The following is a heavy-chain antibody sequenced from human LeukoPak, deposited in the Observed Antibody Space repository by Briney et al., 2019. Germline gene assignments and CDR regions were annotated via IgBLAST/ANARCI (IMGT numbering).Heavy chain of an antibody. CDR3: ARLMVRRDYYYGMDV. D-gene: IGHD3-10*01. J-gene: IGHJ6*02. V-gene: IGHV4-59*08. CDR1: GRSISSYY. Sequence: VKPSETLSLTCTVSGRSISSYYWGWLRQRPGKGLGWIGYIYYSGSTNYNPTLKRRVTISADTAKNQFSLKLSSVTAGDTAVYYCARLMVRRDYYYGMDVWGQGTTVTVSS. CDR2: IYYSGST.